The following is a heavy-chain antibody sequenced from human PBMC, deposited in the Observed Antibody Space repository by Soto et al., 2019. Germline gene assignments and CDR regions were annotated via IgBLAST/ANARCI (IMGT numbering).Heavy chain of an antibody. J-gene: IGHJ4*02. CDR1: GGSISSYY. V-gene: IGHV4-59*01. Sequence: SETLSLTCTVSGGSISSYYWSWIRQPPGKGLEWIGYIYYSGSTNYNPSLKSRVTISVDTSKNQFSLKLSSVTAADTAVYYCAREGDGYNFDYWGQGTLVTVSS. CDR2: IYYSGST. CDR3: AREGDGYNFDY. D-gene: IGHD5-12*01.